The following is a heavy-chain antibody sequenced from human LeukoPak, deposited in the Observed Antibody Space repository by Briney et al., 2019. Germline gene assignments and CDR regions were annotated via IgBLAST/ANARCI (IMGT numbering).Heavy chain of an antibody. D-gene: IGHD1-26*01. CDR1: GFXVSTKY. V-gene: IGHV3-66*01. CDR3: ARDGLLGATNPFDY. CDR2: IYGADGT. Sequence: GGSLRLSCAASGFXVSTKYISWVRQAPGKGLEWVSVIYGADGTYYADSVKGRFTISRDNSKNTLYLQMNSLRPEDTAVYYCARDGLLGATNPFDYWGQGTLVTVSS. J-gene: IGHJ4*02.